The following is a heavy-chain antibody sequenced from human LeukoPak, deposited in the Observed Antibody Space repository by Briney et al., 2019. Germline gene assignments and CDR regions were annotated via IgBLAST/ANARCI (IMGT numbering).Heavy chain of an antibody. CDR3: ARDLGQYYDTSDNWFDP. CDR1: GFTFSNYW. D-gene: IGHD3-22*01. J-gene: IGHJ5*02. Sequence: PGGSLRLSCAASGFTFSNYWMHWVRHAPGKGLEWVSRINSDGINTSYADSVKGRFTISRDNAKNTLNLQMNSLRAEDTAVYYCARDLGQYYDTSDNWFDPWGQGTLVTVSS. V-gene: IGHV3-74*01. CDR2: INSDGINT.